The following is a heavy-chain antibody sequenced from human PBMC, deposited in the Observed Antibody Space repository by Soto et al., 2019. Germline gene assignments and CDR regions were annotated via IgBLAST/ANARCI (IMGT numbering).Heavy chain of an antibody. Sequence: QVQLVQSGAEVKKPGSSVKVSCKASGGTFSSYAISWVRQAPGQGLEWMGGIIPISDTTNYAQKFQGRVTITADESTSTAYMVLSSLRSEDTAVDYCARSQGSSTSLEIYYYYYYGMDVWGQGTTVTVSS. J-gene: IGHJ6*02. V-gene: IGHV1-69*01. CDR3: ARSQGSSTSLEIYYYYYYGMDV. CDR2: IIPISDTT. CDR1: GGTFSSYA. D-gene: IGHD2-2*01.